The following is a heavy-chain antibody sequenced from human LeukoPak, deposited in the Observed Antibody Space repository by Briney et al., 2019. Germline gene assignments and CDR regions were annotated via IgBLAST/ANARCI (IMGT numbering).Heavy chain of an antibody. J-gene: IGHJ4*02. V-gene: IGHV1-18*01. CDR2: ISTFNNYT. CDR3: ARDEDYGIFVNIDY. CDR1: GYSFVLYG. Sequence: ASVKVSCKASGYSFVLYGISWVRRAPGQGPEWMGWISTFNNYTQHAQKFQDRLTMTTDTSTSSAYMELRSLTSHDTAVYYCARDEDYGIFVNIDYWGQGTLVTVSS. D-gene: IGHD4/OR15-4a*01.